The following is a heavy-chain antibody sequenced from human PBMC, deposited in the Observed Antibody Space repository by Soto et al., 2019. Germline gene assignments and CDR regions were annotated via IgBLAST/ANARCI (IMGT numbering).Heavy chain of an antibody. V-gene: IGHV1-69*01. CDR3: ASGTYSDFWTGSHYFDY. D-gene: IGHD3-3*01. CDR1: GGTFNSYA. Sequence: QLQLVQSGAEVKKPGSSVKVSCKASGGTFNSYAINWVRQAPGQGLQWMGGSIPMFGTAYYAQKFQDRVTITADESTSTADMELSSLRSEDTAVYYCASGTYSDFWTGSHYFDYWGHGTLVTVSS. CDR2: SIPMFGTA. J-gene: IGHJ4*01.